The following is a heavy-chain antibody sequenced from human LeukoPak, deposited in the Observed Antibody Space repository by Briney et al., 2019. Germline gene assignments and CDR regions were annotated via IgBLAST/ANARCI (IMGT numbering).Heavy chain of an antibody. CDR3: ARDPGRGYYYYYYMDV. CDR2: ISSSGSTI. V-gene: IGHV3-11*01. CDR1: GFTFSDYY. J-gene: IGHJ6*03. Sequence: GSLRLSCAASGFTFSDYYMSWIRQAPGKGLEWVSYISSSGSTIYYADSVKGRFTISRDNAKNSLYLRTNSLRAEDTAVYYCARDPGRGYYYYYYMDVWGKGTTVTVSS.